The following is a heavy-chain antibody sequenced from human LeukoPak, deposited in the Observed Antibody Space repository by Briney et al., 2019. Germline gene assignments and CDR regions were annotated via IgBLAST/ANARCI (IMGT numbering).Heavy chain of an antibody. Sequence: SETLSLTCAVYGGSFSGYYWSWIRQPAGKGLEWIGRIYTSGSTYYNPSLKSRVTISVDTSKNQFSLKLSSVTAADTAVYYCARGLGSSGWYAVFDYWGQGTLVTVSS. D-gene: IGHD6-19*01. J-gene: IGHJ4*02. V-gene: IGHV4-59*10. CDR2: IYTSGST. CDR1: GGSFSGYY. CDR3: ARGLGSSGWYAVFDY.